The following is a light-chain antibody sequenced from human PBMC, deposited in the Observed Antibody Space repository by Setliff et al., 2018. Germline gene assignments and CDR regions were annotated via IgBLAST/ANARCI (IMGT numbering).Light chain of an antibody. CDR3: CSYAGSSPYV. Sequence: GQSLTISCTGTSSDVGSYNLVSWYQQHPGKAPKLMIYEGSKRPSGIPNRFSGSKSGNTASLTISGLQAEDEADYYCCSYAGSSPYVFGTGTKVTVL. CDR2: EGS. V-gene: IGLV2-23*01. CDR1: SSDVGSYNL. J-gene: IGLJ1*01.